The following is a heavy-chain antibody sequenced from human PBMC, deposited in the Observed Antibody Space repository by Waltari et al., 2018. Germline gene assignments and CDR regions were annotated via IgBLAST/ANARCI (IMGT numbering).Heavy chain of an antibody. Sequence: QVQLQESGPGLVKPSETLSLTCAVSGYSISSGYYWGWIRQPPGKGLEWIGSLYHSGSTDYNPSLKSRVTISVDTSKNQFSLKLSSVTAADTAVYYCARDRFLEWLRAEVHAFDIWGQGTMVTVSS. CDR1: GYSISSGYY. CDR3: ARDRFLEWLRAEVHAFDI. J-gene: IGHJ3*02. V-gene: IGHV4-38-2*02. D-gene: IGHD3-3*01. CDR2: LYHSGST.